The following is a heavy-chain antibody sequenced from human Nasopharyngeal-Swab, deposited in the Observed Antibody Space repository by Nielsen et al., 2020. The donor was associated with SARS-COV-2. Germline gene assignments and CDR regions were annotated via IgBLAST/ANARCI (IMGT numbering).Heavy chain of an antibody. Sequence: WVRQAPGQGLEWMAYISSSGTSTNYAPNIQGRVTMTRDTATSTIYMELSSLTSEDTAVYYCAGEGSGEKKFDFWGQGTRVTVSS. D-gene: IGHD6-19*01. CDR3: AGEGSGEKKFDF. V-gene: IGHV1-46*01. CDR2: ISSSGTST. J-gene: IGHJ4*02.